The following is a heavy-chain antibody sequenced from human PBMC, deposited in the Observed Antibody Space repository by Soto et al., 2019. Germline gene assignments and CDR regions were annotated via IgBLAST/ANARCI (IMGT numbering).Heavy chain of an antibody. CDR3: ARQFDYDTSGYYYAY. Sequence: GASVKVSCKASGGTFSKYAIDWVRQAPGQGLEWMGGIIPLFGTAKYAQKFQGRVTITADEATSTAYMELSSPRSEDTAVYYCARQFDYDTSGYYYAYWGQGALVTVSS. CDR2: IIPLFGTA. D-gene: IGHD3-22*01. V-gene: IGHV1-69*13. J-gene: IGHJ4*02. CDR1: GGTFSKYA.